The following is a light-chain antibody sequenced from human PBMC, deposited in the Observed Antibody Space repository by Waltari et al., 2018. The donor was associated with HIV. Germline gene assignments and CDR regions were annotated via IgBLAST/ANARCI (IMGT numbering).Light chain of an antibody. CDR1: SRDVGGYNS. CDR3: SSYAGSNNFV. V-gene: IGLV2-8*01. Sequence: QSALTQAPSASGSPGQSVTISCTGTSRDVGGYNSVSWYQQHPGKAPKLMIYEVSKRPSGVPDRFSGSKSGNTASLTVSGLQAEDEADYYCSSYAGSNNFVFGTGTKVTVL. CDR2: EVS. J-gene: IGLJ1*01.